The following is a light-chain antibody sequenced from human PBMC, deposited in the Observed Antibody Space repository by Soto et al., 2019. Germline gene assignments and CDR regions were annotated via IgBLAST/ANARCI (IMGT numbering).Light chain of an antibody. CDR3: QQYGSSPDT. V-gene: IGKV3-20*01. CDR2: GAS. CDR1: QSVSSAY. J-gene: IGKJ4*01. Sequence: EIVLTQSPGTLSLSPGERATLSCRASQSVSSAYLSWYQQKPGQAPRLLISGASSRATGIPDRFSGSGSGTAFTLTISRLEPEDFAVYYCQQYGSSPDTFGGGTKLEIK.